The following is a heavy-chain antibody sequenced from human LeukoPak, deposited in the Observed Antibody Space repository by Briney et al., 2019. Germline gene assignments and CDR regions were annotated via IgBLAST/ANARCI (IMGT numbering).Heavy chain of an antibody. CDR2: ITSSRTYI. Sequence: GGSLRLSCAASRFTFSTYSMNWVRQAPGKGLEWVSSITSSRTYIYYADSVKGRFTISRDNAKNALYLQMNSLRVEDTAVYYCARFRGYSYGGKGDYWGQGTLVTVSS. D-gene: IGHD5-18*01. J-gene: IGHJ4*02. CDR3: ARFRGYSYGGKGDY. CDR1: RFTFSTYS. V-gene: IGHV3-21*01.